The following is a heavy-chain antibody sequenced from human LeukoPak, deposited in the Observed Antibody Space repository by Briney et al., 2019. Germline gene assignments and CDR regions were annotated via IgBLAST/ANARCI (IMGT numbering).Heavy chain of an antibody. CDR1: GGSISSYY. J-gene: IGHJ5*02. V-gene: IGHV4-4*07. Sequence: PSETLSLTCTVSGGSISSYYWSWIRQPAGKGMEWIGRIYPSGSTNYNPSLKSRVTMSVETSKNQFSLKLSSVTAADTAVYYCAREGQSSGFNWFDPWGQGTLVTVSS. CDR2: IYPSGST. CDR3: AREGQSSGFNWFDP. D-gene: IGHD6-19*01.